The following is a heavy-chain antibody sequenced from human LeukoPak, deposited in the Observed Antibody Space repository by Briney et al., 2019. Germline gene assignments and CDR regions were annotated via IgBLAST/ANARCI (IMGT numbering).Heavy chain of an antibody. Sequence: GGSLRLSCAASGFTFSSYAMHWVRQAPGKGLEWVAVISYDGSNKYYADSVKGRFTISRDNSKNTLYLQMNSLRAEDTAVYYCASSYYDSSGSYYFDYWGQGTLVTVSS. J-gene: IGHJ4*02. CDR1: GFTFSSYA. V-gene: IGHV3-30*04. CDR3: ASSYYDSSGSYYFDY. D-gene: IGHD3-22*01. CDR2: ISYDGSNK.